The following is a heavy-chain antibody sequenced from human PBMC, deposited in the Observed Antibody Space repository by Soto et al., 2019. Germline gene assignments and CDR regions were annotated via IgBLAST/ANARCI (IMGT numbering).Heavy chain of an antibody. CDR1: GGSISSGGYY. D-gene: IGHD1-1*01. J-gene: IGHJ4*02. CDR2: IYYSGST. CDR3: ARWPQLEPRFDY. Sequence: QVQLQESGPGLVKPSQTLSLTCTVSGGSISSGGYYWSWIRQHPGKGLEWIGYIYYSGSTYYNPSLKSRITRSVHTSKNQYSLKLSSVTAADKAVYYCARWPQLEPRFDYWGQGTLVTVSS. V-gene: IGHV4-31*03.